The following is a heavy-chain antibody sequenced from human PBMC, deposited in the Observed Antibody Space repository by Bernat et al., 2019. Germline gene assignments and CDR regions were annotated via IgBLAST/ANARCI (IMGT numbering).Heavy chain of an antibody. D-gene: IGHD6-6*01. CDR1: GFTFSSYS. CDR2: ISSSSSYI. CDR3: ARGTGSSSETASFDY. J-gene: IGHJ4*02. Sequence: EVQLVESGGGLVKPGGSLRLSCAASGFTFSSYSMNWVRQAPGKGLEWVSSISSSSSYIYYADSVKGRFTISRDNAKNSLYLQMNSLRAEDTAVYYCARGTGSSSETASFDYWGQGTLVNVSS. V-gene: IGHV3-21*01.